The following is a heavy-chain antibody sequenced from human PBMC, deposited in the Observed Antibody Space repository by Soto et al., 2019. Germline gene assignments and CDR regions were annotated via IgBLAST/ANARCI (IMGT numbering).Heavy chain of an antibody. CDR3: ARGLYYYGSGSYSLGY. CDR2: INPNSGGT. D-gene: IGHD3-10*01. Sequence: QVQLVQSGAEVKKPGASVKVSCKASGYTFTGYYMHWVRQAPGQGLEWMGWINPNSGGTNYAQKFQGWVTMSRDTSVSTAYMELSRLRSDYTAVYYCARGLYYYGSGSYSLGYWGQGTLVTVSS. V-gene: IGHV1-2*04. CDR1: GYTFTGYY. J-gene: IGHJ4*02.